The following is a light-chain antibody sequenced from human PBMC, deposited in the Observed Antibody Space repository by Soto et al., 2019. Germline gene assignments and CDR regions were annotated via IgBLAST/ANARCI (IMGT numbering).Light chain of an antibody. CDR1: QSINSR. Sequence: EIVMTQSPATLSVSQGERATLSCRASQSINSRLAWYQQKPGQAPRLLIYAASSRAPDIPARFSGSGSGTDFTLTISSLQSEDFAVYYCQQYNDWSALSFGGGTKVDNK. J-gene: IGKJ4*01. V-gene: IGKV3D-15*01. CDR2: AAS. CDR3: QQYNDWSALS.